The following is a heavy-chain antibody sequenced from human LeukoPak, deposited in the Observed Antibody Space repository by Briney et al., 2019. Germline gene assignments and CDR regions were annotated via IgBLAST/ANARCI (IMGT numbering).Heavy chain of an antibody. Sequence: ASVKVSCKASGGTFSSYAISWVRQAPGQGLEWMGRIIPILGIANYAQKFQGRVTITADKSTSAAYMELSSLRSEDTAVYYCARSRPGSYCNSYFDYWGQGTLVTVSS. CDR3: ARSRPGSYCNSYFDY. CDR1: GGTFSSYA. V-gene: IGHV1-69*04. J-gene: IGHJ4*02. CDR2: IIPILGIA. D-gene: IGHD3-10*01.